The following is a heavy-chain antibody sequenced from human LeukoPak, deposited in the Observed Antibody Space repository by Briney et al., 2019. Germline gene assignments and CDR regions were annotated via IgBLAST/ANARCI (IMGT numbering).Heavy chain of an antibody. D-gene: IGHD1-26*01. V-gene: IGHV1-8*01. CDR2: MNPKSGNT. J-gene: IGHJ4*02. Sequence: ASVKVSCKASGYSFINNDINWVRQAPGQGLEWMAWMNPKSGNTGSAQHFQGRVTLTQNIAISTAYLEIRNLKSEDTAVYYGVRDLRGSDDFWGQGTLVIVTS. CDR3: VRDLRGSDDF. CDR1: GYSFINND.